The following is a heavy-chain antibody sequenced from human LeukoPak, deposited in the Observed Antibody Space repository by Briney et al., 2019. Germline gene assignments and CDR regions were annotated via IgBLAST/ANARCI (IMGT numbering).Heavy chain of an antibody. D-gene: IGHD5-12*01. V-gene: IGHV3-7*01. CDR1: GFTFSTYW. J-gene: IGHJ4*02. CDR3: ARESLRGYDFRY. CDR2: IKQDGSEK. Sequence: GGSLRLSCAGSGFTFSTYWMSWVRQAPGKGLEWVANIKQDGSEKYYVDSVKGRFTISRDNAKNSLYLQMNSLRAEDTAVYYCARESLRGYDFRYWGQGTLVTVSS.